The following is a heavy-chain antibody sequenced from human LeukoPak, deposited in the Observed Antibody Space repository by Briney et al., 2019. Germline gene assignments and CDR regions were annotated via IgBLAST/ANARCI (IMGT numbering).Heavy chain of an antibody. Sequence: PGRSLRLSCAASGFTFSSYGMHWVRQAPGKGLERVAFIRYDGSNKYYADSVKGRFTISRDNSKNTLYLQMNSLRAEDTAVYYCAKNSVFYFYYYYYMDVWGKGATVTVSS. J-gene: IGHJ6*03. D-gene: IGHD2-21*01. CDR3: AKNSVFYFYYYYYMDV. CDR2: IRYDGSNK. CDR1: GFTFSSYG. V-gene: IGHV3-30*02.